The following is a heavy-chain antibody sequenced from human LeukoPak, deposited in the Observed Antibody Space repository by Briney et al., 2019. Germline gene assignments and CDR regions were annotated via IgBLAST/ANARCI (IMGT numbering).Heavy chain of an antibody. D-gene: IGHD1-1*01. CDR2: ISGSGDNT. Sequence: GSLRLSCAASGFTFSGFAMSWVRRTPGKGLEWVSGISGSGDNTLYADSVKGRFTISRDNSKNTLYLEMNSLRAEDTAVYYCARAGYGFYYYYMDVWGKGTTVTVSS. CDR1: GFTFSGFA. CDR3: ARAGYGFYYYYMDV. J-gene: IGHJ6*03. V-gene: IGHV3-23*01.